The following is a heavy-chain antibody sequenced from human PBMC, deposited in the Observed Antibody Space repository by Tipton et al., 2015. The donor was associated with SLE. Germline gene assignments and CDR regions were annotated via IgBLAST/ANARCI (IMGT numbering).Heavy chain of an antibody. CDR2: ISDVGNYK. J-gene: IGHJ4*02. Sequence: SLRLSCAASGFTFSTFTMHWVRQAPGKGLEWVASISDVGNYKYYTDSLKGRFTISRDNSRDTLYLQMNSLRAEDTAVYYCAKVPEENIDCWGQEALVTVSS. V-gene: IGHV3-30-3*01. D-gene: IGHD2/OR15-2a*01. CDR3: AKVPEENIDC. CDR1: GFTFSTFT.